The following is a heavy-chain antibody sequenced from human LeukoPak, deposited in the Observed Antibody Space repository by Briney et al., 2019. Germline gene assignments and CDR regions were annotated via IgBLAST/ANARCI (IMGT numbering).Heavy chain of an antibody. CDR2: IYSGGRT. D-gene: IGHD3-22*01. CDR1: GFTVSSND. CDR3: ARGAYYYED. Sequence: PGGSLRLSCAASGFTVSSNDMSWVRQAPGKGLEWVSVIYSGGRTFYADSVKGRFTISRDNAKNSLYLQMNSLRAEDTAVYYCARGAYYYEDWGQGTLVTVSS. V-gene: IGHV3-53*01. J-gene: IGHJ4*02.